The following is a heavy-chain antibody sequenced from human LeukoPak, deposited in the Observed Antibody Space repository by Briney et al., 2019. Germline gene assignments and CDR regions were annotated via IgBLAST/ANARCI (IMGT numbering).Heavy chain of an antibody. Sequence: GGSLRLSCAASGFTFSDYYMSWIRQAPGKGLEWVSYISSSGSTIYYADSVKRRFTISRDNAKNSLYLQMNSLRAKDTAVYYCARRGVVVPMYYFDYWGQGTLVTVSS. CDR1: GFTFSDYY. CDR3: ARRGVVVPMYYFDY. CDR2: ISSSGSTI. J-gene: IGHJ4*02. V-gene: IGHV3-11*04. D-gene: IGHD2-21*01.